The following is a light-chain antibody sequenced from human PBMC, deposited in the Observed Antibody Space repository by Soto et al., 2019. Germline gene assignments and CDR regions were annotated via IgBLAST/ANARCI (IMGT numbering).Light chain of an antibody. CDR3: QQYNDYT. V-gene: IGKV1-5*03. Sequence: DVHMTQSPSTLSASVGDRVTITCRASESIGTWLAWYPQKAGKAPKRLIFKASILENGVPSRFSGSGSGTEFVLTISSRQPDDFATYYGQQYNDYTVGQGTKLEI. CDR2: KAS. J-gene: IGKJ2*01. CDR1: ESIGTW.